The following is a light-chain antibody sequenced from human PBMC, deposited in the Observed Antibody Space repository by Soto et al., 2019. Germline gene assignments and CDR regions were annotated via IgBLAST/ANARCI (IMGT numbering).Light chain of an antibody. CDR1: QSVSTY. CDR2: DVS. Sequence: IVLTQSPATLSLSPGERATLSCRASQSVSTYLAWYQQKAGQAPRLLIYDVSNRATGIPARFSGSGSGTDFTLTISSLEPEDFAAYYCQQRSTRPPWTVGQGIKVEV. J-gene: IGKJ1*01. V-gene: IGKV3-11*01. CDR3: QQRSTRPPWT.